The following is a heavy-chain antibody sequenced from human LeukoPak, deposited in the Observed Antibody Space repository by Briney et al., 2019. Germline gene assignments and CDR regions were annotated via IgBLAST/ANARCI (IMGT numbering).Heavy chain of an antibody. CDR3: ARVAQYYDILTGYYQFDAFDI. D-gene: IGHD3-9*01. V-gene: IGHV1-18*01. J-gene: IGHJ3*02. CDR1: GYTFTSYG. CDR2: ISTYNGNT. Sequence: GASVKVSCKASGYTFTSYGISWVRQAPGQGLEWMGWISTYNGNTNYTQKLQDRVTMTTDTPTSTAYMELRSLRSDDTAAYYCARVAQYYDILTGYYQFDAFDIWGQGTMVTVSS.